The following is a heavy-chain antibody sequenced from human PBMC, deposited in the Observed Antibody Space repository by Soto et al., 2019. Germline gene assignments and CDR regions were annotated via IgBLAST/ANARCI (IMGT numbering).Heavy chain of an antibody. D-gene: IGHD3-22*01. CDR3: ARDHTASGYYVDY. V-gene: IGHV3-30-3*01. CDR1: GFTFSSYA. J-gene: IGHJ4*02. Sequence: SLRLSCAASGFTFSSYAMHWVRQAPGKGLEWVAVISYDGSNKYYADSVKGRFTISRDNSKNTLYLQMNSLRAEDTAVYYCARDHTASGYYVDYWGQGTLVTVSS. CDR2: ISYDGSNK.